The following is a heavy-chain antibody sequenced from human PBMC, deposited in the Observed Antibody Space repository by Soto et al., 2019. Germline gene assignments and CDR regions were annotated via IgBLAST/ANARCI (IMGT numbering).Heavy chain of an antibody. V-gene: IGHV1-18*01. J-gene: IGHJ5*02. CDR1: GYNFLTYG. Sequence: ASVKVSCKASGYNFLTYGISLLRQAPGRGLEWMGWISTDNTHRNYAQNFQERVTRTTDTSTNTAYMELRSLRSDDTAIYDCARDRPGISVIRAVKTYNYFDPWGQGTLVTVSS. D-gene: IGHD3-10*01. CDR2: ISTDNTHR. CDR3: ARDRPGISVIRAVKTYNYFDP.